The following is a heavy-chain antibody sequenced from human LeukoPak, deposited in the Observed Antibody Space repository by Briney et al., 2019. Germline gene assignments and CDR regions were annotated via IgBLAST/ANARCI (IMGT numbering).Heavy chain of an antibody. CDR2: IYSGGST. CDR3: ARGGGDY. CDR1: GFTFSSYA. J-gene: IGHJ4*02. D-gene: IGHD2-15*01. Sequence: GGSLRLSCAASGFTFSSYAMSWVRQAPGKGLEWVSVIYSGGSTCYADAVKGRFTISRDNPKNTLYLQVNSLRAEDTAVYYCARGGGDYWGQGTLVTVSS. V-gene: IGHV3-66*01.